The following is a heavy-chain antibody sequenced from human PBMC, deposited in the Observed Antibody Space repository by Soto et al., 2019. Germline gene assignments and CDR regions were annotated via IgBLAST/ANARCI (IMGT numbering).Heavy chain of an antibody. D-gene: IGHD6-19*01. V-gene: IGHV3-23*01. CDR2: ISGSGGST. CDR1: GFTFSSYA. CDR3: AKEPGGQWLVDYFDY. Sequence: EVQLLESGGGLVQPGGSLRLSCAASGFTFSSYAMSWVRQAPVKGLEWVSAISGSGGSTYYADPGKGRFTISRDNSKNTLYLQMNSLRAEDTAVYYCAKEPGGQWLVDYFDYWGQGTLVTVSS. J-gene: IGHJ4*02.